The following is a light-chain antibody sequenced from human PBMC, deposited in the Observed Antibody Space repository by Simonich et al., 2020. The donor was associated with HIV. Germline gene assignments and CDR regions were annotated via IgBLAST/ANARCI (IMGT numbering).Light chain of an antibody. V-gene: IGKV1-5*03. Sequence: DIQMTQSPSTLSASVGDRVTITCRASESISSWLAWYQQKSGTAPKRLIYKASSLKSGVPSRFSGSGSGTEFTLTISSLQPDDFATYFCQQYNSYTWTFGQGTKVEIK. CDR2: KAS. CDR1: ESISSW. CDR3: QQYNSYTWT. J-gene: IGKJ1*01.